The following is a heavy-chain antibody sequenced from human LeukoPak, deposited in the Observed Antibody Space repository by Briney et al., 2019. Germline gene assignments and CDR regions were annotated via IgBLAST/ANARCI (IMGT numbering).Heavy chain of an antibody. CDR1: GGSISSGGYY. Sequence: PSETLSLTCTVSGGSISSGGYYWSWIRQPPGKGLEWIGYIYHSGSTYYNPSLKSRVTISVDRFKNQFSLKLSSVTAADTAVYYCARSFGGYSSSWYLSWGQGTLVTVSS. CDR3: ARSFGGYSSSWYLS. CDR2: IYHSGST. V-gene: IGHV4-30-2*01. J-gene: IGHJ4*02. D-gene: IGHD6-13*01.